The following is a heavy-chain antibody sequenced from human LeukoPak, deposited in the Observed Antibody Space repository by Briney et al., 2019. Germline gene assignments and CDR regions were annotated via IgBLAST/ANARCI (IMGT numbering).Heavy chain of an antibody. V-gene: IGHV4-59*08. CDR3: ARHKDLGSFDY. CDR1: GDSSSNYS. Sequence: SETLSLTCSVSGDSSSNYSWSWIRQPPGKGLEWIGYIYYSGSTNYNPSLKSRVTISVDTSKKELSLRLSSVTAADTAVYYCARHKDLGSFDYWGQGTLVTVSS. D-gene: IGHD7-27*01. CDR2: IYYSGST. J-gene: IGHJ4*02.